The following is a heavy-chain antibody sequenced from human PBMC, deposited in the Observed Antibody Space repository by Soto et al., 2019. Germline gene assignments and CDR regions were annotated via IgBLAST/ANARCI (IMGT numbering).Heavy chain of an antibody. D-gene: IGHD3-10*01. CDR2: INHSGIS. CDR3: TRDPMMYYGAGTYGYFDS. V-gene: IGHV4-34*01. Sequence: QVQLQQWGAGLLKPSETLSLTCAVHGGSFTGYYWRWIRQTPGKGLEWIGQINHSGISNYNPSFKSPVTISLDTSKNQFYLNLTSVTVADTALYYCTRDPMMYYGAGTYGYFDSWGQGTRVTVST. J-gene: IGHJ4*02. CDR1: GGSFTGYY.